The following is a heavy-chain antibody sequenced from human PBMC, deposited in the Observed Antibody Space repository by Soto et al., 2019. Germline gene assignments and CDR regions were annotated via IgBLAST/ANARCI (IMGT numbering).Heavy chain of an antibody. CDR3: AREAHITIFGVATSYFDY. Sequence: GGSLRLSCAASGFTVSSNYMSWVRQAPGKGLEWVSVIYSGGSTYYADSVKGRFTISRHNSKNTLYLQMNSLRAEDTAVYYCAREAHITIFGVATSYFDYWGQGTLVTVSS. V-gene: IGHV3-53*04. CDR2: IYSGGST. J-gene: IGHJ4*02. D-gene: IGHD3-3*01. CDR1: GFTVSSNY.